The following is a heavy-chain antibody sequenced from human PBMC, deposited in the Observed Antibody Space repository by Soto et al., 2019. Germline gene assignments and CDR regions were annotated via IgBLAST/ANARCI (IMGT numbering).Heavy chain of an antibody. J-gene: IGHJ4*02. CDR2: IYYSGST. CDR1: GDSISDYY. V-gene: IGHV4-59*01. D-gene: IGHD6-19*01. CDR3: ARSGWYGYYFDY. Sequence: SETLSLTCTVSGDSISDYYWSWIRQPAGKGLEWIGCIYYSGSTNYNPSLKSRVTISVDTSKNQFSLKLSSVTAADTAVYYCARSGWYGYYFDYWGQGTRVTVSS.